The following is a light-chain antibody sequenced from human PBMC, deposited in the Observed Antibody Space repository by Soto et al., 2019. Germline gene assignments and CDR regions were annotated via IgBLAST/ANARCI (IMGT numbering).Light chain of an antibody. CDR3: QQYEELPYT. CDR1: QVIRNY. J-gene: IGKJ2*01. CDR2: DIS. V-gene: IGKV1-33*01. Sequence: DIKMTQSASSLSASVGDRVTITCQASQVIRNYLNWYRQKPGKAPERLIYDISTLEIGVPSRFGGSGSWTDFTFTITGLQPEDIGTYFCQQYEELPYTFGQGTKLEI.